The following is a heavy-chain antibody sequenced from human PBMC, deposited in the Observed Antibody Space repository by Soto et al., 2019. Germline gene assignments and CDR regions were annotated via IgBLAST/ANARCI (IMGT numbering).Heavy chain of an antibody. CDR3: ARVRKEAAHWGFDS. V-gene: IGHV4-61*08. D-gene: IGHD7-27*01. CDR1: GGSISSGGYY. J-gene: IGHJ4*02. Sequence: SETLSLTCNVSGGSISSGGYYWTWIRQHPGKGLEWIGNIHHSGSTFYNPSLKSRVTMSVDTSKNQFSLKLSSVTAAVTAVYYCARVRKEAAHWGFDSWGQGTLVTVSS. CDR2: IHHSGST.